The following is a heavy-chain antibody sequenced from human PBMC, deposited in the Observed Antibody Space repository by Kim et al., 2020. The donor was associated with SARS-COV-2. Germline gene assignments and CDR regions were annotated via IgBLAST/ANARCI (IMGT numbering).Heavy chain of an antibody. Sequence: PSVKSRVTISGDTSKNQFSLKLSSVTAADTAVYYCAREAIMITFGGVIADWGQGTLVTVSS. J-gene: IGHJ4*02. CDR3: AREAIMITFGGVIAD. D-gene: IGHD3-16*02. V-gene: IGHV4-34*01.